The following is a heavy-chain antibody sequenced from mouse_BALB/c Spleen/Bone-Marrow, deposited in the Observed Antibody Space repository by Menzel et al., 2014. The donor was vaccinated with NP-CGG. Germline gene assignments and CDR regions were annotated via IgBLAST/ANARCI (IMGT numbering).Heavy chain of an antibody. CDR2: INPYNDVT. J-gene: IGHJ1*01. CDR3: ARNYGHWYFDV. V-gene: IGHV1-14*01. D-gene: IGHD1-1*02. CDR1: GYRFTTYV. Sequence: VQLQQSGPELVKPGASVKMSCKTSGYRFTTYVTHWVKQKPGQGLEWIGYINPYNDVTNYNEKFKGKATLTSDKSSSTSYMELSSLTSEDSAVYYWARNYGHWYFDVWGAGTTVTVSS.